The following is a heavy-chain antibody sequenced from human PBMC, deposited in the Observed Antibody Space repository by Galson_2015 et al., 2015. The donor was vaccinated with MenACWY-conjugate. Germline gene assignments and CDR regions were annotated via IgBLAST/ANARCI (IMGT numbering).Heavy chain of an antibody. CDR2: IYYSGST. D-gene: IGHD2-21*02. Sequence: SETLSLTCTVSGGSVSSGSYYWSWIRQPPGKGLEWIGYIYYSGSTNYNPSLKSRVTISVDTSKNQFSLKLSSVTAADTAVYYCARETSGDKPIYYYYGMDVWGQGTTVTVSS. CDR3: ARETSGDKPIYYYYGMDV. J-gene: IGHJ6*02. V-gene: IGHV4-61*01. CDR1: GGSVSSGSYY.